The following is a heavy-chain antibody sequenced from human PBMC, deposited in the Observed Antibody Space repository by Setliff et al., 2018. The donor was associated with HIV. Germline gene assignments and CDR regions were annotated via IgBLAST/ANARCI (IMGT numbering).Heavy chain of an antibody. CDR3: ARQRPPGYSSPYTIEY. Sequence: PGESLKISCKGSAYSFTTFWIAWVRQMPGKGLEWVGIIDPGDSDTRYTPSYQGRIIMSIDRFRSTAYLQWRSLTPSDSALYYCARQRPPGYSSPYTIEYWGQGTLVTVSS. V-gene: IGHV5-51*01. CDR2: IDPGDSDT. J-gene: IGHJ4*02. CDR1: AYSFTTFW. D-gene: IGHD6-13*01.